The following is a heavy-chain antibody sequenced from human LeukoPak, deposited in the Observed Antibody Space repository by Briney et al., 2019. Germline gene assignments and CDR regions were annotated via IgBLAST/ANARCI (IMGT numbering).Heavy chain of an antibody. D-gene: IGHD3-22*01. J-gene: IGHJ3*02. V-gene: IGHV3-23*01. CDR1: GFTFSCYA. Sequence: AGGSLRLSCAASGFTFSCYAMSWVRQARGKGVEWVSAISGSGGSTYYADSVKGRFTISRDNSKNTLYLQMNSLRAEDTAVYYCAKVLLGGYYFLDAFDIWGQGTLVTVSS. CDR3: AKVLLGGYYFLDAFDI. CDR2: ISGSGGST.